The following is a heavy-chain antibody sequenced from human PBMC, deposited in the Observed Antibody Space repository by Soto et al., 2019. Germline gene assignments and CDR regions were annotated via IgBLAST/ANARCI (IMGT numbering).Heavy chain of an antibody. CDR1: GFTFDDYV. Sequence: EVQLVESGGGLVQPGRPLRLSCAASGFTFDDYVMHWVRQAPGKGLEWVSGINWNSGSIDYAGSVKGRFTISRDNATNSLYLQMNSLRAEDTALYYCAKGVRKPVAIKGWGYDLDQWGQGTLVTVSS. D-gene: IGHD2-2*02. CDR2: INWNSGSI. J-gene: IGHJ4*02. V-gene: IGHV3-9*01. CDR3: AKGVRKPVAIKGWGYDLDQ.